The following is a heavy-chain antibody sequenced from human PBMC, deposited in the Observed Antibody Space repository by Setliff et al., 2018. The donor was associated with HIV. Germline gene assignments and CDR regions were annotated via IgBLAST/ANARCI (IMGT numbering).Heavy chain of an antibody. Sequence: ASVKVSCKVSGNTLRELSMHWVRQAPGEGLEWMGWINAGNGNTNYAQKLQGRVTMTTDTSTSTAYMELRSLRSDDTAVYYCARDQVAFIAAAGYWGQGTLVTVSS. CDR1: GNTLRELS. J-gene: IGHJ4*02. V-gene: IGHV1-18*01. CDR3: ARDQVAFIAAAGY. D-gene: IGHD6-13*01. CDR2: INAGNGNT.